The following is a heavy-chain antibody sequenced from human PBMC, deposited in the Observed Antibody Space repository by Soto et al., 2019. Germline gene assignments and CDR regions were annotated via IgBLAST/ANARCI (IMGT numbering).Heavy chain of an antibody. Sequence: QVQLVESGGGVVQPGRSLRLSCAASGFTFSSYGMHWVRQAPGKGLEWVAVISYDGSNKYYADSVKGRFTISRDNSKNTLYLQMNSLTVEDTAVYYCAKGLGGYDYWGQGTLVTVSS. V-gene: IGHV3-30*18. D-gene: IGHD3-22*01. CDR3: AKGLGGYDY. CDR1: GFTFSSYG. J-gene: IGHJ4*02. CDR2: ISYDGSNK.